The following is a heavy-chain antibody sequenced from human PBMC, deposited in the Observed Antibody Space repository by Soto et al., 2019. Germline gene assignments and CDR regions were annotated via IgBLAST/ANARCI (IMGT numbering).Heavy chain of an antibody. CDR2: IYYSGST. Sequence: PSETLSLTCTVSGGSISSYYWSWIRQPPGKGLEWIGYIYYSGSTNYNPSLKSRVTISVDTSKNQFSLKLSSVTADDTAVYYCAKPPRPLRYFDWLYKTSKEWDGMDVWGQGTTVTVSS. CDR1: GGSISSYY. V-gene: IGHV4-59*01. D-gene: IGHD3-9*01. CDR3: AKPPRPLRYFDWLYKTSKEWDGMDV. J-gene: IGHJ6*02.